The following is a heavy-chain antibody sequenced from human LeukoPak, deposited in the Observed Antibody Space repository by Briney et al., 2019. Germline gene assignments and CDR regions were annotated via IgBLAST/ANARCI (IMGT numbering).Heavy chain of an antibody. Sequence: SETLSLTCTVSGGSITGYSWTWFRQPPGKTLEWIGYIHYRGTTNSNPFLKSRVTISVDTSKNQFSLKLTSATAADTAVYYCARGTAALYWGQGTLVTVSS. V-gene: IGHV4-59*01. J-gene: IGHJ4*02. CDR1: GGSITGYS. D-gene: IGHD6-13*01. CDR2: IHYRGTT. CDR3: ARGTAALY.